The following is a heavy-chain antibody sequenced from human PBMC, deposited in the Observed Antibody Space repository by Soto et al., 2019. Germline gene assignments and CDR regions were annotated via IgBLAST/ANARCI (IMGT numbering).Heavy chain of an antibody. CDR3: ARHTPAISISDH. J-gene: IGHJ4*02. V-gene: IGHV4-39*01. Sequence: QLQLQESGPGRVKPSETLSLTCTVSGGSISSSSCYWGWFRQPPGRGREWMGSIYYSGSTYYNPSLKSRVTISVDTSKNQFSLKLSSVTAADTAVYYCARHTPAISISDHWGQGTLVTVSS. D-gene: IGHD2-15*01. CDR1: GGSISSSSCY. CDR2: IYYSGST.